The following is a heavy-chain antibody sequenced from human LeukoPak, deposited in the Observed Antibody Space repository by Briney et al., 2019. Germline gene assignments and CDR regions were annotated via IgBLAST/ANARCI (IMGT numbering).Heavy chain of an antibody. CDR2: IYHSGST. CDR1: GYSISSGYY. CDR3: ARTPYYDILTGGPFDY. J-gene: IGHJ4*02. D-gene: IGHD3-9*01. V-gene: IGHV4-38-2*02. Sequence: PSETLSLTCTVSGYSISSGYYWGWIRQPPGKGLEWIGSIYHSGSTYYNPSLKSRVTISVDTSKNQFSLKLSSVTAADTAVYYCARTPYYDILTGGPFDYWGQGTLVTVSS.